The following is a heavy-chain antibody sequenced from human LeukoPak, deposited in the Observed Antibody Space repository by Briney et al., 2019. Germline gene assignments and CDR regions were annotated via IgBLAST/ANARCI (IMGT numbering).Heavy chain of an antibody. J-gene: IGHJ4*02. Sequence: ASVKVSCKASGYTFTGYYMHWVRQAPGQGLEWMGWINLNSGGTNYAQKFQGRVTMTRDTSISTAYMELSRLRSGDTAVYYCARSPDILTGENFDYWGQGTLVTVSS. V-gene: IGHV1-2*02. CDR2: INLNSGGT. CDR1: GYTFTGYY. D-gene: IGHD3-9*01. CDR3: ARSPDILTGENFDY.